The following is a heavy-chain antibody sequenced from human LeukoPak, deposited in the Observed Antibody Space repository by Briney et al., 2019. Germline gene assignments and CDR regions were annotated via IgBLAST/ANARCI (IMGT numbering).Heavy chain of an antibody. CDR1: GFTFSNSW. Sequence: GGSLRLSCAASGFTFSNSWMTWVRQAPGKGLERVANIKEDGSETYYVGSVRGRFTISRDNAKNSVYLEMNSLRAEDTAVYFCARDRGWQQFDYWGQGTLVTVSS. CDR2: IKEDGSET. J-gene: IGHJ4*02. V-gene: IGHV3-7*01. D-gene: IGHD5-24*01. CDR3: ARDRGWQQFDY.